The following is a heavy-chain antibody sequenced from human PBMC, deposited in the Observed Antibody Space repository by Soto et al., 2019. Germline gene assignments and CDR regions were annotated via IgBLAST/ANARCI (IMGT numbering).Heavy chain of an antibody. CDR3: ATSESSARARVRDFALDV. Sequence: QVHLVESGGGVVQPGGSLRLSCAASGFTISSYDMYWVRQAPGKGLEWVAVMSFDGNNQHYADSVKGRFTISRDNSKNTVSLAMNSLRCDDTGVYYCATSESSARARVRDFALDVWGRGTTVTVSS. J-gene: IGHJ6*02. CDR1: GFTISSYD. CDR2: MSFDGNNQ. V-gene: IGHV3-30*03.